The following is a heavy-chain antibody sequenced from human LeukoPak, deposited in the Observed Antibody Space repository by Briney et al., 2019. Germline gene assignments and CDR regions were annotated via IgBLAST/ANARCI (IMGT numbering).Heavy chain of an antibody. CDR3: ARTLRYFDWLPAGETDY. J-gene: IGHJ4*02. Sequence: PSETLSLTCTVSGGSISTYYWSWIRQPPGKGLEWIGYIYYTGSTNYSPSLKSRVTMSVDTSKNQFSLKLRSVTAADTAVYYCARTLRYFDWLPAGETDYWGQGTLVTVSS. V-gene: IGHV4-59*08. CDR2: IYYTGST. D-gene: IGHD3-9*01. CDR1: GGSISTYY.